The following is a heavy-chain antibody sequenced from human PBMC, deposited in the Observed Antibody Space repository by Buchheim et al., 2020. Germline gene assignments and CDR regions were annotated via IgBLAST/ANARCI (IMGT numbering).Heavy chain of an antibody. D-gene: IGHD5-18*01. CDR2: ISSSSTI. CDR3: AVRGYMAY. CDR1: GFTFSTYS. J-gene: IGHJ4*02. V-gene: IGHV3-48*04. Sequence: EVQLVESGGGLVQPGGSLRLSCAASGFTFSTYSMNWVRQAPGKGLEWLSYISSSSTIHYADSVKGRFTISRDNAKNSLYLQVNSLRAEDTAVYYCAVRGYMAYWGQGTL.